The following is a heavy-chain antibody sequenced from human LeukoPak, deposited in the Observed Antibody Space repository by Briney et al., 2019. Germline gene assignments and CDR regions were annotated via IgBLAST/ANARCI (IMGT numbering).Heavy chain of an antibody. D-gene: IGHD1-26*01. V-gene: IGHV1-2*06. CDR2: INPNSGGT. CDR3: ARGPGWGGSYYVVRSMGNWFDP. J-gene: IGHJ5*02. CDR1: GYTFTGYY. Sequence: ASVKVSCKASGYTFTGYYMHWVRQAPGQGLEWMGRINPNSGGTNYAQKFQGRVTMTRDTSISTAYMELSRLRSDDTAVYYCARGPGWGGSYYVVRSMGNWFDPWGQGTLVTVSS.